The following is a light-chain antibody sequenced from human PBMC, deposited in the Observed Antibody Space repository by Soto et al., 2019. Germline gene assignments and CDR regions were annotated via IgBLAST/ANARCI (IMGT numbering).Light chain of an antibody. V-gene: IGKV3-15*01. CDR1: QSVSNN. Sequence: ETVMTQSPGTLSVSPGERVTLSCRASQSVSNNLAWYQQRSGQAPRLLIYGASTRATGVPARFSGSGSGTDFTLIISSLQSEDFAVYYCQQYNNWPPVTFGQGTRLEIK. CDR2: GAS. CDR3: QQYNNWPPVT. J-gene: IGKJ5*01.